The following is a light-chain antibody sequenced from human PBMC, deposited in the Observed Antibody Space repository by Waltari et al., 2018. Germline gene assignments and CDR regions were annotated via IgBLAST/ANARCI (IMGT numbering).Light chain of an antibody. CDR1: DSDVGAYDF. CDR2: EVS. CDR3: SSYTTSSAPGV. J-gene: IGLJ1*01. V-gene: IGLV2-14*01. Sequence: QSALTQPASVSGSPGQSITISCSGTDSDVGAYDFVSWYQQHPGKAPHLIIYEVSNRPSGISNRFSGSKSGNTASLTISGLQAEDEADYYCSSYTTSSAPGVFGTGTRVTVL.